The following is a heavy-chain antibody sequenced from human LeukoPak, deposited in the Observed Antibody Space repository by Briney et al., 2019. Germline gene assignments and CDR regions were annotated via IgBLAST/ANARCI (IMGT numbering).Heavy chain of an antibody. CDR3: ARDSLPSGYSYGLVDYFDY. CDR1: GYTFTGYY. J-gene: IGHJ4*02. V-gene: IGHV1-2*06. D-gene: IGHD5-18*01. Sequence: ASVKVSCKASGYTFTGYYMHWVRQAPGQGLEWMGRSNPNSGGTNYAQKFQGRVTMTRDTSISTAYMELSRLRSDDTAVYYCARDSLPSGYSYGLVDYFDYWGQGTLVTVSS. CDR2: SNPNSGGT.